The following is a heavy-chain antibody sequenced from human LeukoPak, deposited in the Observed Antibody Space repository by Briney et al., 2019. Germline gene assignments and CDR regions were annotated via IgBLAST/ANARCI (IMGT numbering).Heavy chain of an antibody. CDR3: ARGDSSGWYPSQNWFDP. V-gene: IGHV3-74*01. D-gene: IGHD6-19*01. J-gene: IGHJ5*02. CDR2: INTDGRIT. CDR1: GFTFSRHW. Sequence: GGSLRPSCAASGFTFSRHWMHWVRQAPGKGLVWVSRINTDGRITNDADSVKGRFTISRDNSKNTLYLQMNSLRAEDTAVYYCARGDSSGWYPSQNWFDPWGQGTLVTVSS.